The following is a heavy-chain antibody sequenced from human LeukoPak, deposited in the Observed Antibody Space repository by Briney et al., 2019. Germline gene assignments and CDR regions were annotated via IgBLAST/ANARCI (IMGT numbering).Heavy chain of an antibody. D-gene: IGHD1-26*01. CDR2: ISGYNGNT. V-gene: IGHV1-18*01. Sequence: ASVKVSCKASGYTFKNYGISWVRQAPGQGLEWMAWISGYNGNTIYAHNVQGRVTVTTDTSTATAHMELRSLRSDDTAVYYCARGGSSRSDEYFQNWGQGTLVTVSS. CDR3: ARGGSSRSDEYFQN. CDR1: GYTFKNYG. J-gene: IGHJ1*01.